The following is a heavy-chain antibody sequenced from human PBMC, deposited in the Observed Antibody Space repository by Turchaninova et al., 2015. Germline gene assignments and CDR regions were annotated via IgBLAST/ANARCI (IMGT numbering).Heavy chain of an antibody. CDR1: GFTFSLLN. Sequence: VESWGGLVKPGGSLTLSCAASGFTFSLLNMNWVRQAPGKGLEWVSSIGKSGNNIYYADSVRGRFAISRDNAKNSLYLQWTSLRASDTATYFCARPYNYYESGAYHTGTAFDTWGQGTMVSVSS. V-gene: IGHV3-21*04. D-gene: IGHD3-22*01. J-gene: IGHJ3*02. CDR3: ARPYNYYESGAYHTGTAFDT. CDR2: IGKSGNNI.